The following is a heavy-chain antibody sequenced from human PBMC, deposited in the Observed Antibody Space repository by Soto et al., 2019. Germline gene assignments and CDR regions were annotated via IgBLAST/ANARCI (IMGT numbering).Heavy chain of an antibody. J-gene: IGHJ4*02. V-gene: IGHV3-53*01. CDR1: GFTVSSNY. Sequence: EVQLLESGGGLIQPGGSLRLSCAASGFTVSSNYMSWVRQAPGKGLEWVSVIYSGGSTYYADSVKGRFTISRDNSKNTLYLQMNSLRAEDTAVYYCARGLGRSYYDSSGYFHLYYWGQGTLVTVSS. D-gene: IGHD3-22*01. CDR2: IYSGGST. CDR3: ARGLGRSYYDSSGYFHLYY.